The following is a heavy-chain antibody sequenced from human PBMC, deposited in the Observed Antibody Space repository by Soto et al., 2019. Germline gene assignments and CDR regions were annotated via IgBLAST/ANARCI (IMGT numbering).Heavy chain of an antibody. V-gene: IGHV4-4*02. CDR3: AGQWLAGYGPFDP. D-gene: IGHD6-19*01. CDR2: IHSYGST. Sequence: QVQLQESGPGLVKPSGTLSLTCAVSGGSVSSDRWWTWVRQAPGKGLEWIGEIHSYGSTNYNPSLKSRVTIFVDKFKNQFSVTLTSVTAADTAVYFCAGQWLAGYGPFDPWGQGTLVTVSS. CDR1: GGSVSSDRW. J-gene: IGHJ5*02.